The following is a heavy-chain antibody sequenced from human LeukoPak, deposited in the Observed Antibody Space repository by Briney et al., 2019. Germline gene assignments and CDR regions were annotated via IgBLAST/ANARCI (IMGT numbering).Heavy chain of an antibody. Sequence: GGSLRLSCAVSGFTFSSLWLSWVRQAPGKGLEWVATVTQDGSQTHYLDSVKGRFTISRDNAKKSLYLQMSSLRAEDTAVYYCARGEMSAMLDYWGQGTLVTVSS. CDR1: GFTFSSLW. V-gene: IGHV3-7*02. CDR3: ARGEMSAMLDY. D-gene: IGHD2-2*01. CDR2: VTQDGSQT. J-gene: IGHJ4*02.